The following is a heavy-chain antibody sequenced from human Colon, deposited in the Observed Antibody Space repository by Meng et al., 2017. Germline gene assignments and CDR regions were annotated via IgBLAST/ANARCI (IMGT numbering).Heavy chain of an antibody. CDR1: GGSISNYY. D-gene: IGHD6-19*01. CDR3: AGDSSGYNWLDP. Sequence: EHLQGSGPGLVKPSETLSLTCTVSGGSISNYYWSWIRQPPGKGLEWIGYIYYSGTTNYNPSLKSRVTISIDTSKNQFSLKLNSVTAVDTAVYYCAGDSSGYNWLDPWGQGTLVTVSS. CDR2: IYYSGTT. J-gene: IGHJ5*02. V-gene: IGHV4-59*01.